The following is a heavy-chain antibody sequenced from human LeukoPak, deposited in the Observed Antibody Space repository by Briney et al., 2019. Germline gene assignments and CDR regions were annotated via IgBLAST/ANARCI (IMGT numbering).Heavy chain of an antibody. Sequence: SETLSLTCAVYGGSFSGYYWTWIRQPPGKGLEWIGEINHSGSTNYNPSLKSRVTISVDTSKNQFSRKLSSVTAADTAVYYCARGRNYDFWSAYSPYYFDYWGQGTLVTVSS. J-gene: IGHJ4*02. CDR1: GGSFSGYY. V-gene: IGHV4-34*01. CDR3: ARGRNYDFWSAYSPYYFDY. D-gene: IGHD3-3*01. CDR2: INHSGST.